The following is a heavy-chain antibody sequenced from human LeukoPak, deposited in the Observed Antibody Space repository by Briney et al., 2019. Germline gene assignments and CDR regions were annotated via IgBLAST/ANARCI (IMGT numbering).Heavy chain of an antibody. CDR1: GFTFNNFG. V-gene: IGHV3-30*02. CDR3: AKNPKMDYYYYYMDF. D-gene: IGHD2-8*01. Sequence: GGSLTLSCAASGFTFNNFGMHWVRQDPGKGLEGVAFIRDGGKNKYYVNSVKGRFTISRDNSKNTLYLKMNSLRIEDTAVYYCAKNPKMDYYYYYMDFWGKGTTVTVSS. CDR2: IRDGGKNK. J-gene: IGHJ6*03.